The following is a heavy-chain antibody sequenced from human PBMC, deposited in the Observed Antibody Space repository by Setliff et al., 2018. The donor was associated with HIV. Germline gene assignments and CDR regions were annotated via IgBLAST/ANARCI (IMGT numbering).Heavy chain of an antibody. V-gene: IGHV4-39*01. D-gene: IGHD3-10*01. CDR1: GGSISSGSYY. CDR2: IYYSGST. Sequence: SETLSLTCTVSGGSISSGSYYWSWIRQPAGKGLEWIGRIYYSGSTYYNPPIKSRVIISVDTSKKQFSLKLSSVTAADTAVYYCARQSVRGGYYYGSGSYYREYFQQWGQGTLVTSPQ. CDR3: ARQSVRGGYYYGSGSYYREYFQQ. J-gene: IGHJ1*01.